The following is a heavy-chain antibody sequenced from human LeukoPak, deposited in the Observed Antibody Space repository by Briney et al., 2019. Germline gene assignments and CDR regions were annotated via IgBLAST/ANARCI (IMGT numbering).Heavy chain of an antibody. CDR1: GGSFSGYY. J-gene: IGHJ4*02. CDR2: INHSGST. V-gene: IGHV4-34*01. CDR3: ARGYGDFY. Sequence: SETLSLTCAVYGGSFSGYYWSWIRQPPGKGLEWIGEINHSGSTNYNPSLKSRVTISADTSKNQFSLKLSSVTAADTAVYYCARGYGDFYWGQGTLVTVSS. D-gene: IGHD4-17*01.